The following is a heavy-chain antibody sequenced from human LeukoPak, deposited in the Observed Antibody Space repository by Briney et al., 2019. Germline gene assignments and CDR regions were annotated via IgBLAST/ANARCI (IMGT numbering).Heavy chain of an antibody. CDR1: GYTFTSYG. V-gene: IGHV1-18*01. J-gene: IGHJ6*03. D-gene: IGHD2-2*02. CDR2: ISAYNGNT. Sequence: ASVKVSCKASGYTFTSYGISWVRQAPGQGLEWMGWISAYNGNTNYAQKLQGRVTMTTDTSTSTAYMELRSLRSDDTAVYYCARTTAAIPYYYYYMDVWGKGTTVTVSS. CDR3: ARTTAAIPYYYYYMDV.